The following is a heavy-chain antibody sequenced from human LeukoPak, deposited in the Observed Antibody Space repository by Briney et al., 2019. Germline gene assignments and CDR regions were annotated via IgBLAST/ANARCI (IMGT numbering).Heavy chain of an antibody. CDR1: GFRVSSRA. D-gene: IGHD6-19*01. Sequence: GGSLRLSCAASGFRVSSRAMSWVRQAPGKGLEWVASISNIDKTYYADSVRGRFTISRDNFENTVSLQMDSLRAEDTALYFCAKDHPSSGWPAFDYWGQGTQVTVSS. CDR3: AKDHPSSGWPAFDY. J-gene: IGHJ4*02. CDR2: ISNIDKT. V-gene: IGHV3-23*01.